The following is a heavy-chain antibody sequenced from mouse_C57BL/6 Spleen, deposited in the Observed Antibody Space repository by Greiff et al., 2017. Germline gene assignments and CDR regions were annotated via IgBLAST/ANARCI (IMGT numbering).Heavy chain of an antibody. Sequence: EVHLVESGPELVKPGASVKISCKASGYSFTGYYMHWVKQSSEKSLEWIGEINPSTGGTSHNQKFKGKATLTVDKSSSTAYMQLKSLTSEDSAVYYCARGDGYLDYWGQGTSVTVSS. D-gene: IGHD2-3*01. CDR3: ARGDGYLDY. V-gene: IGHV1-43*01. CDR2: INPSTGGT. CDR1: GYSFTGYY. J-gene: IGHJ4*01.